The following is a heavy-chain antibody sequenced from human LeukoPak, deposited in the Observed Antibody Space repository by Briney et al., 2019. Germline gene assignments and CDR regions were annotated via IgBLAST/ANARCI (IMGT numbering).Heavy chain of an antibody. CDR1: GGSITSSTYY. CDR2: IYYTGNT. Sequence: PSETLSLTCTVSGGSITSSTYYWGWIRQPPGKGLEWIGIIYYTGNTHYNPSLKSRVTISVDTSKNQFSLKLSSVTAADTAVYYCARRVTGRGYFDYWGQGTLVTVSS. CDR3: ARRVTGRGYFDY. V-gene: IGHV4-39*07. J-gene: IGHJ4*02. D-gene: IGHD1-26*01.